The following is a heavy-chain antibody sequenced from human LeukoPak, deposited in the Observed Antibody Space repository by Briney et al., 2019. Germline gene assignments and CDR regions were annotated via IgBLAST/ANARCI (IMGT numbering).Heavy chain of an antibody. Sequence: SETLSLTCTVSGGSISSYYWSWIRQPAGKGLEWIGRIYTSGSTNYNPSLKSLVTMSVDTSKNQFSLKLSSVTAADTAVYYCARTPYYDSSGDHAFDIWGQGTMVTVSS. CDR1: GGSISSYY. V-gene: IGHV4-4*07. D-gene: IGHD3-22*01. CDR2: IYTSGST. J-gene: IGHJ3*02. CDR3: ARTPYYDSSGDHAFDI.